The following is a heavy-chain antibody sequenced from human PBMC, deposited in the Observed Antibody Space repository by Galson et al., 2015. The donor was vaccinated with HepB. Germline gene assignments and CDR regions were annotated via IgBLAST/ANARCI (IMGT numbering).Heavy chain of an antibody. J-gene: IGHJ4*02. D-gene: IGHD6-13*01. CDR1: GGTFSSYT. V-gene: IGHV1-69*04. CDR3: AREERQQLVKFDY. Sequence: SVKVSCKASGGTFSSYTISWVRQAPGQGLEWMGRIIPILGIANYVQKFQGRVTITADKSTSTAYMELSSLRSEDTAVYYCAREERQQLVKFDYWGQGTLVTVSS. CDR2: IIPILGIA.